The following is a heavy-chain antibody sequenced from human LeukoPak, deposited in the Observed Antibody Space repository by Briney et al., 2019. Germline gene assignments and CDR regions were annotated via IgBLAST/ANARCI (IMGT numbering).Heavy chain of an antibody. CDR3: ARDSGVSSSYAFDI. Sequence: SETLSLTCTVSGGSINSYYWSWIRQPPGKGLEWIGYIYYSGSTSNNPSLKSRVTISVDTSKNQFSLKLSSVTAADTAVYYCARDSGVSSSYAFDIWGQGTMATVSS. CDR1: GGSINSYY. V-gene: IGHV4-59*12. CDR2: IYYSGST. J-gene: IGHJ3*02.